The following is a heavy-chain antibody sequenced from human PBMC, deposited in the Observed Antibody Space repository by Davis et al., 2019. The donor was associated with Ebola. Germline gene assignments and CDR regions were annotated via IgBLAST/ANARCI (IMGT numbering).Heavy chain of an antibody. CDR2: IYPGDSDT. D-gene: IGHD3-10*01. V-gene: IGHV5-51*01. Sequence: PGGSLRLSCKGLGYSFSQYWIGWVRQMPGKGLEWMGIIYPGDSDTRYSPSFQGQVTISADKSISTAYLQWSSLKASDTAMYYCARQKGWFGELLFDYWGQGALVTVPS. CDR1: GYSFSQYW. CDR3: ARQKGWFGELLFDY. J-gene: IGHJ4*02.